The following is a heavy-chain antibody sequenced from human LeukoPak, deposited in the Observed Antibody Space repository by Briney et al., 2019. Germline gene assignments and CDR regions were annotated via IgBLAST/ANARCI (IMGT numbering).Heavy chain of an antibody. CDR2: INHSGST. D-gene: IGHD3-3*01. V-gene: IGHV4-34*01. CDR1: GGSFSGYY. J-gene: IGHJ6*02. CDR3: ARGGGITIFGVVINPYYYYGMDV. Sequence: SETLSLTCAVYGGSFSGYYWSWIRQPPGKGLEWIGEINHSGSTNYNPSLKSRVTISVDTSKNQFSLKLSSVTAADTAVYYCARGGGITIFGVVINPYYYYGMDVWGQGTTVTVSS.